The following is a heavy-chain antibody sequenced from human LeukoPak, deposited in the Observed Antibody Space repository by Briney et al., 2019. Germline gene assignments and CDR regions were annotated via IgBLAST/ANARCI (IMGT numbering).Heavy chain of an antibody. J-gene: IGHJ5*02. CDR3: AKDQIRGSYSNWFDP. CDR2: IEQDSSAT. V-gene: IGHV3-23*01. D-gene: IGHD1-26*01. CDR1: GFTFSRFA. Sequence: QSGGSLRLSCEASGFTFSRFAMTWVRQAPGRGLEWVSTIEQDSSATYSADSVKGRFTISRDNSKNTLYLQMNSLRAEDTAVYYCAKDQIRGSYSNWFDPWGQGTLVTVSS.